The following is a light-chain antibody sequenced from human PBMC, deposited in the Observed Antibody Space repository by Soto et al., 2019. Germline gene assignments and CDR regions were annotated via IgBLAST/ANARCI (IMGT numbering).Light chain of an antibody. CDR1: QSVNTY. CDR3: QQRSNWHPIT. CDR2: DSY. V-gene: IGKV3-11*01. Sequence: ILLTQSPANLSLSPGERAALSWMDSQSVNTYLACYQQRPRHAPRILIYDSYNRATGIPARFSGSGSGTDLTLTISSLEPEDFAVYYCQQRSNWHPITCGQGTRLEIK. J-gene: IGKJ5*01.